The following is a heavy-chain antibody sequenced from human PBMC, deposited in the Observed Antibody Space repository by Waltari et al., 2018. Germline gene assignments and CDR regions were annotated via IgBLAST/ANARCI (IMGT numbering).Heavy chain of an antibody. D-gene: IGHD3-22*01. CDR2: INPNSGGT. Sequence: QVQLVQSGAEVKKPGASVKVSCTASGYTFTGYYMHWVRQAPGQGLEWMGWINPNSGGTNYAQKFQGRVTMTRDTSISTAYMELRSLRSDDTAVYYCAREYYYDSSGYPAPYYFDYWGQGTLVTVSS. CDR1: GYTFTGYY. CDR3: AREYYYDSSGYPAPYYFDY. J-gene: IGHJ4*02. V-gene: IGHV1-2*02.